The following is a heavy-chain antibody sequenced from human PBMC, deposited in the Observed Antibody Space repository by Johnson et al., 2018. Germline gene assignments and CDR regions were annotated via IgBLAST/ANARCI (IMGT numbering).Heavy chain of an antibody. Sequence: VQLQQSGGGVVQPGRSLRLSCEASGFSFTSYGMHWVRQASGKGLEWVGRIRSKADNFATAYAASVKGRFTISRDESKNTAYLQMNSLKTEDTAVYYCTRWVLGSADSSGPFDIWGQGTMVTVSP. CDR1: GFSFTSYG. J-gene: IGHJ3*02. CDR3: TRWVLGSADSSGPFDI. V-gene: IGHV3-73*01. CDR2: IRSKADNFAT. D-gene: IGHD3-22*01.